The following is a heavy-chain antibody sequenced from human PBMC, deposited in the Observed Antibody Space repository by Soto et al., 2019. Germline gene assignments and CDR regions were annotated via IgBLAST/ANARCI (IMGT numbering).Heavy chain of an antibody. CDR1: GLTFSVSA. D-gene: IGHD1-20*01. J-gene: IGHJ4*02. CDR2: TGLSGRTT. V-gene: IGHV3-23*01. Sequence: EVQLLESGGGLVQPGGSLRLSCVASGLTFSVSAMTWVRQAPGKGLEWVSTTGLSGRTTYYGDSVKGRFTVSRDNSKNTLDLQMSSPRAEDTVVYYCATVHNTSRSFNFWGRGTLVTVSS. CDR3: ATVHNTSRSFNF.